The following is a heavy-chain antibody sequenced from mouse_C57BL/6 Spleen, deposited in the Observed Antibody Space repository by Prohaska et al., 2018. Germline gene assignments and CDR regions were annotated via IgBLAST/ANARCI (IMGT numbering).Heavy chain of an antibody. Sequence: VKQRPGQGLEWIGDIYPGSGSTNYNEKFKSKATLTVDTSSSTAYMQLSSLTSEDSAVYYCARMDYYYWYFDVWGTGTTVTVSS. CDR3: ARMDYYYWYFDV. D-gene: IGHD1-1*01. CDR2: IYPGSGST. V-gene: IGHV1-55*01. J-gene: IGHJ1*03.